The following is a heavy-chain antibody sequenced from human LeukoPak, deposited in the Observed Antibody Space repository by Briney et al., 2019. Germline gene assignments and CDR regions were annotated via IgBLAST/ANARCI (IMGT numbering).Heavy chain of an antibody. V-gene: IGHV3-53*01. CDR1: GFTVSSSY. CDR3: ARDDYGDYGGFYGMDV. D-gene: IGHD4-17*01. Sequence: GGSLRLSCAASGFTVSSSYMSWVRQAPGKGLEWVSVIYSGGSTYYADSVKGRFTISRDNSKNSLYLQMNSLRAEDTAVYYCARDDYGDYGGFYGMDVWGQGTTVTVSS. J-gene: IGHJ6*02. CDR2: IYSGGST.